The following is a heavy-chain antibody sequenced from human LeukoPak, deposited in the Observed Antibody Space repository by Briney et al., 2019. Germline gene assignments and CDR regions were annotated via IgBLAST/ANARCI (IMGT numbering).Heavy chain of an antibody. Sequence: SETLSLTYTVSGGSISSYYWSWIRQPPGKGLEWIGYIYYSGSTNYNPSLKSRVTISVDTSKNQFSLKLSSVTAADTAVYYCARDPGGYFDYWGQGTLVTVSS. CDR2: IYYSGST. CDR1: GGSISSYY. D-gene: IGHD3-16*01. V-gene: IGHV4-59*01. J-gene: IGHJ4*02. CDR3: ARDPGGYFDY.